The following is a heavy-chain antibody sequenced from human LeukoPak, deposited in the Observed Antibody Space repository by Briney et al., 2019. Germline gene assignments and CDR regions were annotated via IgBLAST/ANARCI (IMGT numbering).Heavy chain of an antibody. Sequence: SETLSLTCTVSGGSISSGDYYWSWIRQPPGKGLEWIGYIYYSGSTYYNPSLKSRVTISVDTSKNQFSLKLGSVTAADTAVYYCARVNVSTWLLNAFDIWGQGTMVTVSS. CDR3: ARVNVSTWLLNAFDI. CDR2: IYYSGST. CDR1: GGSISSGDYY. V-gene: IGHV4-30-4*08. D-gene: IGHD2-15*01. J-gene: IGHJ3*02.